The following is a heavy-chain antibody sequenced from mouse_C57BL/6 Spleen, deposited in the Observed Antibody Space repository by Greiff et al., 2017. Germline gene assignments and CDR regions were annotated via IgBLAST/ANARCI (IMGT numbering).Heavy chain of an antibody. V-gene: IGHV1-64*01. CDR2: IHPNSGST. CDR3: ARKGGYYTFAD. CDR1: GYTFTSYW. Sequence: VQLQQPGAELVKPGASVKLSCKASGYTFTSYWMHWVKQRPGQGLEWIGMIHPNSGSTNYNEKFKSKATLTVDKSSSTAYMQLSSLTSEDSAVVYCARKGGYYTFADWGKGTLVTVSA. D-gene: IGHD2-3*01. J-gene: IGHJ3*01.